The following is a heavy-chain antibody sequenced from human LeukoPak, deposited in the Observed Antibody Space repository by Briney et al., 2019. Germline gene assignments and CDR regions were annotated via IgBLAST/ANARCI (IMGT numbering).Heavy chain of an antibody. J-gene: IGHJ5*02. CDR1: GFTFSNYA. CDR3: ARESGYHGSGFDP. V-gene: IGHV3-30*02. CDR2: IRYDGSNK. Sequence: GGSLRLSCAASGFTFSNYAIHWVRQAPGKGLEWVAFIRYDGSNKYYVDSVKGRFTISRDNSKNTLYLQMNSLRADDTAVYYCARESGYHGSGFDPWGQGTLVTVSS. D-gene: IGHD3-10*01.